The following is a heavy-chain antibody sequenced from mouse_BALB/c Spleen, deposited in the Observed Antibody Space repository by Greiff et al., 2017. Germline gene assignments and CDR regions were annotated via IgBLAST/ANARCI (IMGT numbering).Heavy chain of an antibody. CDR3: NAWTTVEAY. J-gene: IGHJ3*01. CDR2: IDPENGDT. V-gene: IGHV14-4*02. Sequence: VQLQQSGAELVRPGASVKLSCTASGFNIKDYYMHWVKQRPEQGLEWIGWIDPENGDTEYAPKFQGKATMTADTSSNTAYLQLSSLTSEDTAVYYCNAWTTVEAYWGQGTLVTVSA. CDR1: GFNIKDYY. D-gene: IGHD1-1*01.